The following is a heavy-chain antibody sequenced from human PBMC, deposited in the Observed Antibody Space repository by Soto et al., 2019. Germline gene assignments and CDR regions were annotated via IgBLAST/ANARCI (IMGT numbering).Heavy chain of an antibody. CDR1: GFNFRSFW. D-gene: IGHD6-19*01. CDR2: IKEDGSEK. Sequence: GGSLRLSCAASGFNFRSFWMSWVRQAPGKGLEWVANIKEDGSEKYYVDSVKGRFTISRDNAKNSLYLQMNSLRPEDTAVYYWAGDCSAWYQYWGQGTQVTVSS. V-gene: IGHV3-7*01. CDR3: AGDCSAWYQY. J-gene: IGHJ4*02.